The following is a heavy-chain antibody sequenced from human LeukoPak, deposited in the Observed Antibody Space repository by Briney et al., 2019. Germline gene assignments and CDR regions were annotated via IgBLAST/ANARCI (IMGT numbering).Heavy chain of an antibody. CDR1: GFSFSDYW. CDR3: AKSPPRGPVDY. J-gene: IGHJ4*02. CDR2: VSSNGAKT. V-gene: IGHV3-23*01. Sequence: GGSLRLSCVVSGFSFSDYWMHWVRQAPGKGLEWVSAVSSNGAKTYYADSVKGRFTISRDNYKNMVFLQMNSLRAGDTAVYYCAKSPPRGPVDYWGQGTLVTVSS.